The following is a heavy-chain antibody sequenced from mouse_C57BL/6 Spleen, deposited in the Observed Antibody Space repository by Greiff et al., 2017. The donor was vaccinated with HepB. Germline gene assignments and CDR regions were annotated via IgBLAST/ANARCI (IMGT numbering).Heavy chain of an antibody. Sequence: QVQLQQPGAELVRPGSSVKLSCKASGYTFTSYWMHWVKQRPIQGLEWIGNIDPSDSETHYNQKFKDKATLTVDKSSSTAYMQLSSLTSEDSAVYYCARGMTTVVATGDWYFDVWGTGTTVTVSS. CDR3: ARGMTTVVATGDWYFDV. CDR1: GYTFTSYW. D-gene: IGHD1-1*01. CDR2: IDPSDSET. V-gene: IGHV1-52*01. J-gene: IGHJ1*03.